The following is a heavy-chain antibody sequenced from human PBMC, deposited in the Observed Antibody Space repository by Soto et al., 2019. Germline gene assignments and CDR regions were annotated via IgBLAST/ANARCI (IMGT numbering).Heavy chain of an antibody. CDR2: ISWNSGSI. J-gene: IGHJ6*02. CDR3: AKGYGDYYYYGMDV. D-gene: IGHD4-17*01. V-gene: IGHV3-9*01. Sequence: EVPLVESGGGLVQPGRSLRLSCAASGFTFDDYAMHWVRQAPGKGLEWVSGISWNSGSIGYADSVKGRFTISRDNAKNSLYLQMNSLRAEDTALYYCAKGYGDYYYYGMDVWGQGTTVTVSS. CDR1: GFTFDDYA.